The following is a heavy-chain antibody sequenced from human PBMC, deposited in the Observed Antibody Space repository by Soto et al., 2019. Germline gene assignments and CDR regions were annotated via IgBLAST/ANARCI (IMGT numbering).Heavy chain of an antibody. J-gene: IGHJ4*02. CDR2: IDPSDSYT. CDR3: AKDWGESRGVMDY. CDR1: GYSFTNYW. D-gene: IGHD3-10*01. V-gene: IGHV5-10-1*01. Sequence: GESLKISCKGSGYSFTNYWISWVRQVPGKGLEWMGRIDPSDSYTNYSPSFQGHVTISADKSISTAYLQWSSLRPEDTALYYCAKDWGESRGVMDYWGQGTLVTVSS.